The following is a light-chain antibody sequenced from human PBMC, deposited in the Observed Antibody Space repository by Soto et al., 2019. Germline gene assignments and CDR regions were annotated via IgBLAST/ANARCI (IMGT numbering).Light chain of an antibody. Sequence: EIVLTQSPGTLSLSPGERATLSCRASQSVSSKNLAWYQQKHGQAPRLLIYATSTRVTGIPERFSGSGSGTDFTVTISRLEPEDFAVYYCQQYDSSPALTFGGGTKVEI. CDR3: QQYDSSPALT. CDR1: QSVSSKN. J-gene: IGKJ4*01. CDR2: ATS. V-gene: IGKV3-20*01.